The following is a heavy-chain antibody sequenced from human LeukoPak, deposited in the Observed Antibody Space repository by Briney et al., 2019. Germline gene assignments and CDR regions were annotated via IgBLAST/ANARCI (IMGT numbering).Heavy chain of an antibody. CDR3: AKRGAVAGHTFDY. D-gene: IGHD6-19*01. CDR1: GFTFSSYG. CDR2: IRYDGSNK. Sequence: GGSLRLSCAASGFTFSSYGMHWVRQAPGKGLEWVAFIRYDGSNKYYADSVKGRFTISRDNSKNTLYLQMNSLRAEDTAVYYCAKRGAVAGHTFDYWGQGTLVTVSS. J-gene: IGHJ4*02. V-gene: IGHV3-30*02.